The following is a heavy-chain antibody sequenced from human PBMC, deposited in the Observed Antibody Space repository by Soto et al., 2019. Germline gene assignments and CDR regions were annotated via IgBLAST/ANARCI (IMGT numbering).Heavy chain of an antibody. V-gene: IGHV1-69*01. Sequence: QVQLVQSGAEVTKPGSSLKVSCKASGGTFSSYSINWVRQAPGQGLEWMGEIIPIFGTANYAQKFQGRVTITADESTSTAYMELSSLRSEDTAVYYCARDGGRHSGGIDYWGQGTLVTVSS. CDR3: ARDGGRHSGGIDY. CDR1: GGTFSSYS. J-gene: IGHJ4*02. D-gene: IGHD1-26*01. CDR2: IIPIFGTA.